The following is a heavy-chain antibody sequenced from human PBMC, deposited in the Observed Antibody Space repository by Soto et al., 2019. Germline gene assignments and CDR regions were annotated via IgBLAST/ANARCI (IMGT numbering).Heavy chain of an antibody. V-gene: IGHV1-18*04. D-gene: IGHD3-9*01. CDR3: ARVPHNFDWAPAGLDV. CDR2: ISAYNGNT. CDR1: GNIFTSNG. J-gene: IGHJ6*02. Sequence: QVQLVQSGAEVKKPGASVKVSCKASGNIFTSNGISWVRQAPGQGLEWMGWISAYNGNTNYAQKFQGRVSMTTDTYTSTAYMELRSLRSDDTAVYYCARVPHNFDWAPAGLDVWGQGTTDTVSS.